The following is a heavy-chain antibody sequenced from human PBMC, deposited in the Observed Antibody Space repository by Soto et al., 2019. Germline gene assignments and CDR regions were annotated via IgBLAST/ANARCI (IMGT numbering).Heavy chain of an antibody. V-gene: IGHV4-31*03. J-gene: IGHJ5*02. CDR2: IYHTGKT. Sequence: SETLSLTCTVSGDAIYIGGYYWTWIRQHPGKGLEWIGYIYHTGKTYYNPSLESRVTMSVDTSKNQFSLKLASVTAADTAVYYCARGGSSTANWIDPWGQGTLVTVSS. D-gene: IGHD2-2*01. CDR3: ARGGSSTANWIDP. CDR1: GDAIYIGGYY.